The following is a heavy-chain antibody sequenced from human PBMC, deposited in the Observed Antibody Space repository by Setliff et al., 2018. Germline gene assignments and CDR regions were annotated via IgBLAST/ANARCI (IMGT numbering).Heavy chain of an antibody. V-gene: IGHV3-23*01. CDR1: GFTFSSYA. CDR3: ARDFRTRVQGYFDF. D-gene: IGHD2-8*02. J-gene: IGHJ4*02. Sequence: GGSLRLSCAASGFTFSSYAMNWVRQAPGKGLEWVSFISAGGSRTYYADSVKGRVTISRDNSKNTLYLQMSSLRAEDTAIYYCARDFRTRVQGYFDFWGQGTLVTVSS. CDR2: ISAGGSRT.